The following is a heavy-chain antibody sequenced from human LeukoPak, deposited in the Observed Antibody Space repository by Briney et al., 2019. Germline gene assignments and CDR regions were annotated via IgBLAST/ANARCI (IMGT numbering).Heavy chain of an antibody. Sequence: GASVKVSCKSSGYTFTNYGITWVRQAPGQGLEWMGWISTYNGNTNYAQKLQGRVTMTTETSTSTAYMELRSLRSDDTAIYYCARTCPGSSCYIIYWGQGTVVTVSS. J-gene: IGHJ4*02. CDR3: ARTCPGSSCYIIY. CDR2: ISTYNGNT. D-gene: IGHD2-2*02. V-gene: IGHV1-18*01. CDR1: GYTFTNYG.